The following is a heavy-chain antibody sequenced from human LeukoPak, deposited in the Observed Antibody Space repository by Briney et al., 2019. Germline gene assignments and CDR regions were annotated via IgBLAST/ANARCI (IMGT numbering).Heavy chain of an antibody. CDR2: ISSNGGRT. Sequence: GGSLRLSCVASGFPFSSYAMRWVRQAPGKGLEYVSAISSNGGRTYYANSVKGRFTISRDNSRNKLYLQMGSLGAEDMAVYYCATYYYDSGGFHFHHWGQGTLVTVSS. CDR1: GFPFSSYA. V-gene: IGHV3-64*01. CDR3: ATYYYDSGGFHFHH. D-gene: IGHD3-22*01. J-gene: IGHJ1*01.